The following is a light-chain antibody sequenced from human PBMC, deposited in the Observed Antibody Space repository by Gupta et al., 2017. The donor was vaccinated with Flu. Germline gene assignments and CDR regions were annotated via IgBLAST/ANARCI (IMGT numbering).Light chain of an antibody. CDR2: DAS. J-gene: IGKJ1*01. Sequence: EILMTQSPATLSVSAGERVTLSCRARQSISGSLVWYQQKRGQTPRLLIYDASTRATGIPARFSGGGSGTEFTLSISSLQSEDSAVYYCHQYNNWPWTLGQGTKVEI. CDR3: HQYNNWPWT. CDR1: QSISGS. V-gene: IGKV3-15*01.